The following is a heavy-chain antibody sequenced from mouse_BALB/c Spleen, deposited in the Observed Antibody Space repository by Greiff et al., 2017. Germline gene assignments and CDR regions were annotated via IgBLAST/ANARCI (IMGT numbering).Heavy chain of an antibody. CDR2: IWSGGST. J-gene: IGHJ1*01. Sequence: QVQLKESGPSLVQPSQSLSITCTASGFSLTSYGVHWVRQSPGKGLEWLGVIWSGGSTDYNAAFMSRLSITKDNSKSQVFFKMNSLQADDTAIYYCAKKGIYYYGSRPHWYFDVWGAGTTVTVSS. V-gene: IGHV2-5-1*01. CDR1: GFSLTSYG. CDR3: AKKGIYYYGSRPHWYFDV. D-gene: IGHD1-1*01.